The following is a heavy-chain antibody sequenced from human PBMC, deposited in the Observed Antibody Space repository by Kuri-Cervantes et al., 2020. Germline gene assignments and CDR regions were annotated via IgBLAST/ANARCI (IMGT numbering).Heavy chain of an antibody. V-gene: IGHV3-7*01. J-gene: IGHJ4*02. Sequence: GESLKISCAASGFSFSSYWMNWVRQAPGKGLEWVANIKRDGSQKYSVDSVKGRFAISRDNAKNSLYLQMNSLRVEDTAVYYCARNIAAPYWGQGTLVTVSS. D-gene: IGHD6-6*01. CDR2: IKRDGSQK. CDR1: GFSFSSYW. CDR3: ARNIAAPY.